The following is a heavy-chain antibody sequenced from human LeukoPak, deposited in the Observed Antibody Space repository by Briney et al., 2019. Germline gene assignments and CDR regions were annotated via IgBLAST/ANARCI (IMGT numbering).Heavy chain of an antibody. CDR3: ARGLDCSGGSCYVFDP. V-gene: IGHV1-18*01. CDR1: GYTFTSYG. Sequence: ASVKVSCKASGYTFTSYGISWGRQAPGQGLEWMGWISAYNGNTNYAQKLQGRVTMTTDTSTSTAYMELRSLRSDDTAVYYCARGLDCSGGSCYVFDPWGQGTLVTVSS. CDR2: ISAYNGNT. D-gene: IGHD2-15*01. J-gene: IGHJ5*02.